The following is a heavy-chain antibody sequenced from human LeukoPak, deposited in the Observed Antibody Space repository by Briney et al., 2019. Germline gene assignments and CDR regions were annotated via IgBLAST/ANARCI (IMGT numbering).Heavy chain of an antibody. CDR2: INPSGGST. D-gene: IGHD5-18*01. V-gene: IGHV1-46*01. CDR3: ARTDTAMVTSWDY. J-gene: IGHJ4*02. CDR1: GYTFTSYY. Sequence: ASVKVSCKASGYTFTSYYMHWVRQAPGEGLEWMGIINPSGGSTSYAQKFQGRVTMTRDMSTSTVYMELSSLRSEDTAVYYCARTDTAMVTSWDYWGQGTLVTVSS.